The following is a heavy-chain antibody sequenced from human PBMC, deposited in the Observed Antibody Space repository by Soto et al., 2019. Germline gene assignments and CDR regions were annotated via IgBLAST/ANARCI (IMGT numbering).Heavy chain of an antibody. V-gene: IGHV3-23*01. J-gene: IGHJ4*02. Sequence: DVQVLESGGDLVQPGESLRLSCAASGFTFSNYAMTWVRQAPGKGLEWVSTMSGSGDSIYYADSVKGRFTISRDNSKNTLYLQMNSLRADDWAVYYCATGRQMCYWGQGTLVIVSS. CDR3: ATGRQMCY. CDR2: MSGSGDSI. CDR1: GFTFSNYA. D-gene: IGHD7-27*01.